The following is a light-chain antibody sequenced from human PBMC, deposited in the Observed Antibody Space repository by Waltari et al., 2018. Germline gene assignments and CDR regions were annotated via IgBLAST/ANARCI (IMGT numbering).Light chain of an antibody. CDR1: TPNIGAGHD. Sequence: QSVLTQPPSVSGTPGQRVTISCSGSTPNIGAGHDVHWYQHLPGTAPNPLIYGNNNRPSGVPDRFSGSKSGTSASLAITGLQADDEADYFCQSFDNMLSGGVVFGGGTKLAVL. J-gene: IGLJ2*01. V-gene: IGLV1-40*01. CDR3: QSFDNMLSGGVV. CDR2: GNN.